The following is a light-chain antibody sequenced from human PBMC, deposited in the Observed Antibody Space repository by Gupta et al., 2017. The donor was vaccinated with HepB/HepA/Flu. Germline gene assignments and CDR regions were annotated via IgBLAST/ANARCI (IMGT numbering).Light chain of an antibody. CDR3: QQYNTYSPT. CDR1: QTISSW. J-gene: IGKJ1*01. CDR2: KAS. V-gene: IGKV1-5*03. Sequence: DMQSTQSPSTLSASVGDRVTITCRASQTISSWLAWYQQKPGKAPNLLIYKASSLQSGVPPRFSGGGSGTEFTLTINSLQPDDFATYYCQQYNTYSPTFGQGTKVEIK.